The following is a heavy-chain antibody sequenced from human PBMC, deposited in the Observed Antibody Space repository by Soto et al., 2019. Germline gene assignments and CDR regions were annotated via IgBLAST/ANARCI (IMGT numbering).Heavy chain of an antibody. D-gene: IGHD1-26*01. CDR1: GYTFTGYY. Sequence: QVQLVQSGTEVKQPGDSVKVSCKASGYTFTGYYVHWVRQAPGQGLEWMGWINPNSGDTYLAQRFQGRVTMNRDTSIGTAYMELRGLTSDDTAEYYCAKGGAIVSAGTRVYLYNAMDVWGQGTTVTVSS. CDR3: AKGGAIVSAGTRVYLYNAMDV. J-gene: IGHJ6*02. V-gene: IGHV1-2*02. CDR2: INPNSGDT.